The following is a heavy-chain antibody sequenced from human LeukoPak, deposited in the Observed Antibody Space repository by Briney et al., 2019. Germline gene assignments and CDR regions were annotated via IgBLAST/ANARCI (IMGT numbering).Heavy chain of an antibody. CDR3: AKDRDGYIFDY. CDR1: GFTFSSYW. V-gene: IGHV3-74*01. D-gene: IGHD5-24*01. Sequence: GGSQRLSCAASGFTFSSYWMHWVRQAPGKGLVWVSRINSDGSSTSYADSVKGRFTISRDNAKNTLYLQMNSLRAEDTAVYYCAKDRDGYIFDYWGQGTLVTVSS. J-gene: IGHJ4*02. CDR2: INSDGSST.